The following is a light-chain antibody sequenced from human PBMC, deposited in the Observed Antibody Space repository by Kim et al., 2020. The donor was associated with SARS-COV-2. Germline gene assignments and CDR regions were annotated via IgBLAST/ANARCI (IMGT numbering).Light chain of an antibody. V-gene: IGKV4-1*01. CDR1: QSVLYSSNNKNY. CDR3: QQYYSTRSCT. J-gene: IGKJ2*02. Sequence: DIVMTQSPDSLAVSLGERATINCKSSQSVLYSSNNKNYLAWYQQKPGQPPKLLIYWASTRESGVPDRFSGSGSGTDFTLTISSLQAEDVAVYYCQQYYSTRSCTFGQGTKLEI. CDR2: WAS.